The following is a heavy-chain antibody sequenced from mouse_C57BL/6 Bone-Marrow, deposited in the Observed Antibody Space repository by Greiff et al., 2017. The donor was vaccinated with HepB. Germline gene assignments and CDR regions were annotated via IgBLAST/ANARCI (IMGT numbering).Heavy chain of an antibody. CDR3: TTHSNYPYYVDY. J-gene: IGHJ2*01. CDR2: IDPENGDT. Sequence: VQLKESGAELVRPGASVKLSCTASGFNIKDDYMHWVKQRPEQGLEWIGWIDPENGDTEYASKFQGKATITADTASNTAYLQLSSLTSEDTAVYYCTTHSNYPYYVDYWGQGTTLTVSS. CDR1: GFNIKDDY. V-gene: IGHV14-4*01. D-gene: IGHD2-5*01.